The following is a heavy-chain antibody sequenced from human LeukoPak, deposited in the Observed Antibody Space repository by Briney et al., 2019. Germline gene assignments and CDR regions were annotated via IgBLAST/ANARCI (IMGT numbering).Heavy chain of an antibody. J-gene: IGHJ4*02. CDR3: ARSSRELGGYAPWELMPPFDY. Sequence: GGSLRLSCAASGFTFDRFTIHWVRQIPGKGLEWVSLINRRGHTFYADSVRGRFTISRDNAKNSLYLQMNSLRAEDTAVYYCARSSRELGGYAPWELMPPFDYWGQGTLVTVSS. CDR1: GFTFDRFT. CDR2: INRRGHT. D-gene: IGHD1-7*01. V-gene: IGHV3-43*01.